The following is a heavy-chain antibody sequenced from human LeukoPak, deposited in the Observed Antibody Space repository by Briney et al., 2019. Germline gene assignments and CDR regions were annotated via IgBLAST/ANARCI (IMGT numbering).Heavy chain of an antibody. Sequence: SQTLSLTCTVSGGSISSGDYYLSWIRQPPGKGLEWIGYIYYSGSTYYNPSLKSRVTISVDTSKNQFSLKLSSVTAADTAVYYCARGFSATTFDYWGQGTLVTVSS. CDR3: ARGFSATTFDY. J-gene: IGHJ4*02. CDR1: GGSISSGDYY. CDR2: IYYSGST. V-gene: IGHV4-30-4*08. D-gene: IGHD1-14*01.